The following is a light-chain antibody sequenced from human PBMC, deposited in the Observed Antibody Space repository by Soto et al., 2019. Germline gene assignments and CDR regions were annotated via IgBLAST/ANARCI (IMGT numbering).Light chain of an antibody. Sequence: SYELTQPPSVSVAPGKTARISCERNNIGTKSVHWYQQKPGQDPVLVIYYDSARPSGIPERFSGSNAGNTATLTISTVEAGDEADYYCQVWDRSSDHRVVFGGGTKLTVL. CDR3: QVWDRSSDHRVV. CDR2: YDS. CDR1: NIGTKS. J-gene: IGLJ2*01. V-gene: IGLV3-21*04.